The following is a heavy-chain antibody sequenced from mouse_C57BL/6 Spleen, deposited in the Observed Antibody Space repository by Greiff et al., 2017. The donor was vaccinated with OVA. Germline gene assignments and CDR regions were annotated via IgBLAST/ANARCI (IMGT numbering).Heavy chain of an antibody. Sequence: EVQLQESGPGLVKPSQSLSLTCSVTGYSITSGYYWNWIRQFPGNKLEWMGYISYDGSNNYNPSLKNRISITRDTSKNQFFLKLNSVTTEDTATYYCARDRDLLWYYAMDYWGQGTSVTVSS. D-gene: IGHD2-1*01. CDR3: ARDRDLLWYYAMDY. CDR2: ISYDGSN. V-gene: IGHV3-6*01. CDR1: GYSITSGYY. J-gene: IGHJ4*01.